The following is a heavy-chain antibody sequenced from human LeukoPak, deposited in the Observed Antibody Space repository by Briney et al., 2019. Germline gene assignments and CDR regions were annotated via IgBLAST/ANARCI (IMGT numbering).Heavy chain of an antibody. CDR3: ARAPGYGSGSSRFDP. CDR1: GFTVSSNY. Sequence: LSGGSLRLSCAASGFTVSSNYMSWVRQAPGKGPEWVSVIYSGGSTYYADSVKGRFTISRDNSKNTLYLQMNSLRAEDTAVYYCARAPGYGSGSSRFDPWGQGTLVTVSS. J-gene: IGHJ5*02. CDR2: IYSGGST. V-gene: IGHV3-66*01. D-gene: IGHD3-10*01.